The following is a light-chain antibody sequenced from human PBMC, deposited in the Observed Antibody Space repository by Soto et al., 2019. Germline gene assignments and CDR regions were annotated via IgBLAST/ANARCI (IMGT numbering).Light chain of an antibody. CDR2: DVS. J-gene: IGLJ1*01. Sequence: QSALTQPASVSGSPGQSITISCSGTSSDVGRYNYVSWYQQHPGKAPKLILYDVSNRPSGISDRFSASKSGNMASLTISRLQAEDEADYYCSSYTISSSYVFGTGTKLTVL. CDR1: SSDVGRYNY. V-gene: IGLV2-14*03. CDR3: SSYTISSSYV.